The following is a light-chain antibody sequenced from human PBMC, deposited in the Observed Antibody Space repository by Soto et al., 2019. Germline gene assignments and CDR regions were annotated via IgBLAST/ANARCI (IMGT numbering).Light chain of an antibody. V-gene: IGKV1-5*01. Sequence: DIQMTHSTSTLSASVGDRVTITCRASHSISSLLAWYQQKPGKAPKLLIYDASSLESGVQSRFSGSGSGTEFPLTISSLQPDDFATYYCQQYNSYSPWTFGQGTKVKSK. CDR1: HSISSL. CDR3: QQYNSYSPWT. CDR2: DAS. J-gene: IGKJ1*01.